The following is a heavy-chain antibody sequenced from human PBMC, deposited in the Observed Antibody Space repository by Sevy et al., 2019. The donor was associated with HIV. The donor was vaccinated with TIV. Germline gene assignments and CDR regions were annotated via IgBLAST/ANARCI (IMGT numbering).Heavy chain of an antibody. CDR3: ARDEGNIVVVVAELNETLYYYYYGMDV. Sequence: GGSLRLSCAASGFTFSSYSMNWVRQAPGKGLEWVSSISSSSSYIYYADSVKGRFTISRDNAKNSLYLQMNSLRAEDTAVYYCARDEGNIVVVVAELNETLYYYYYGMDVWGQGTTVTVSS. J-gene: IGHJ6*02. CDR2: ISSSSSYI. D-gene: IGHD2-15*01. V-gene: IGHV3-21*01. CDR1: GFTFSSYS.